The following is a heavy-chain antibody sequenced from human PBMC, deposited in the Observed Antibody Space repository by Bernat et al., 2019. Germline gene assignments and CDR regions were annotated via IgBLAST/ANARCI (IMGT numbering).Heavy chain of an antibody. CDR3: ARADYYYDSSGNLHPRGFDP. V-gene: IGHV3-13*04. CDR2: IGTAGDT. D-gene: IGHD3-22*01. Sequence: EVQLVESGGGLVQPGGSLRLSCAASGFTFSSYDMHWVRQATGKGLEWVSAIGTAGDTYYPGSVKGRFTISRENAKNSLYLQMNSLRAWDTAVYYCARADYYYDSSGNLHPRGFDPWGKGTLVTVSS. J-gene: IGHJ5*02. CDR1: GFTFSSYD.